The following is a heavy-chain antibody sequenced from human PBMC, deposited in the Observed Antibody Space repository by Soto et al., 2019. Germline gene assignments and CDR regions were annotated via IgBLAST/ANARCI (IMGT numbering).Heavy chain of an antibody. CDR2: IYYSGST. CDR1: GGSISSYY. Sequence: QVQLQESGPGLVKPSETLSLTCTVSGGSISSYYWSWIRQPPGQGLEWIGYIYYSGSTNYNPSLTSRVTISVATSKNRFSMKLSAVTAAAPAVYYCAREGAARGFSYYGMDVWGPGTTGTVSS. V-gene: IGHV4-59*01. CDR3: AREGAARGFSYYGMDV. J-gene: IGHJ6*02. D-gene: IGHD3-16*01.